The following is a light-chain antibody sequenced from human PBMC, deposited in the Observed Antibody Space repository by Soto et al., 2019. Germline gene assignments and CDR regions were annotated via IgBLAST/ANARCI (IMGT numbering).Light chain of an antibody. CDR3: QQYCSSPCT. CDR2: GAS. Sequence: EIVLTQSPGTLSLSPGERATLSCRASQSVSSSYLAWYQQKPGQAPRPLIYGASSRAIGIPDRFSGSGSGTDFTLTISGLEAEDFAVYYCQQYCSSPCTFGQGTQVEIK. J-gene: IGKJ1*01. V-gene: IGKV3-20*01. CDR1: QSVSSSY.